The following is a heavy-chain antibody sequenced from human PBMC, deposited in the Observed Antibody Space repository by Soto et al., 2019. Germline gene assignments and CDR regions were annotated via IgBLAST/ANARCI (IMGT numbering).Heavy chain of an antibody. V-gene: IGHV4-4*07. CDR1: GGSISSYY. CDR2: IYTSGST. Sequence: SETLSLTCTVSGGSISSYYWSWIRQPAGKGLEWIGRIYTSGSTNYNPSLKSRVTMSVDTSKNQFSLKLSSVTAADTAVYYCARMYYDFWSGYNWFDTWGQGTLVTVS. D-gene: IGHD3-3*01. J-gene: IGHJ5*02. CDR3: ARMYYDFWSGYNWFDT.